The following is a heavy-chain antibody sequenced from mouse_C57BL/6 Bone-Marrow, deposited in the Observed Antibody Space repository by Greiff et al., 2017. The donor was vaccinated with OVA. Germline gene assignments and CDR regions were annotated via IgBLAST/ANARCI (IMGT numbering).Heavy chain of an antibody. D-gene: IGHD1-1*01. V-gene: IGHV5-6*01. J-gene: IGHJ2*01. CDR3: ESIYYYGSRDYFDY. Sequence: EVMLVESGGDLVKPGGSLKLSCAASGFTFSSYGMSWVRQTPDQRLEWVATISSGGSYTYYPDSVKGRFTISRDNAKNTLYLQMSSLKSEDTAMYYCESIYYYGSRDYFDYWGQGTTLTVSS. CDR2: ISSGGSYT. CDR1: GFTFSSYG.